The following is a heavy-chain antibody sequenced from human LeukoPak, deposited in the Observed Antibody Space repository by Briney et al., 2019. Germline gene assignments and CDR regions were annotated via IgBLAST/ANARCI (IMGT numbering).Heavy chain of an antibody. D-gene: IGHD3-9*01. J-gene: IGHJ6*03. CDR3: ARDGYPSLYYDILTGYYPGLHYYYYMDV. CDR1: GFTFSSYS. V-gene: IGHV3-48*01. Sequence: PGGSLRLSCAASGFTFSSYSMNWVRQAPGKGLEWVSYISSSSSTIYYADSVKGRFTISRDNAKNSLYLQMNSLRAEDTAVYYCARDGYPSLYYDILTGYYPGLHYYYYMDVWGKGTTVTVSS. CDR2: ISSSSSTI.